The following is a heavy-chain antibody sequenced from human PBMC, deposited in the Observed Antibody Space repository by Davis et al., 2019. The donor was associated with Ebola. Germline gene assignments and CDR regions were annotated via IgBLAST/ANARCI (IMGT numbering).Heavy chain of an antibody. CDR2: IYHSGST. D-gene: IGHD6-6*01. J-gene: IGHJ6*02. CDR3: ARESSSGSSSYYYYYYGMDV. CDR1: GGSISSGGYS. V-gene: IGHV4-30-2*01. Sequence: SETLSLTCAVSGGSISSGGYSWSWIRQPPGKGLEWIGYIYHSGSTYYNPSLKSRVTISVDTSKNQFSLKLSSVTAADPAVYYCARESSSGSSSYYYYYYGMDVWGQGTTVTVSS.